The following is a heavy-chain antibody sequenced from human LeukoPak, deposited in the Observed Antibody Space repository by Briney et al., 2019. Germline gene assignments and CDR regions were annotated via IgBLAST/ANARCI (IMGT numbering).Heavy chain of an antibody. CDR1: GFTFSSYA. D-gene: IGHD3-22*01. Sequence: GGSLRLSCAASGFTFSSYAMHWVRQAPGKGLEWVAVISYDGSNKYYADSVKGRFTISRDNSKNTLYLQMNSLRAEDTAVYYCASQKVSHYYDSSGYSASFDYWGQGTLVTVPS. CDR2: ISYDGSNK. J-gene: IGHJ4*02. CDR3: ASQKVSHYYDSSGYSASFDY. V-gene: IGHV3-30-3*01.